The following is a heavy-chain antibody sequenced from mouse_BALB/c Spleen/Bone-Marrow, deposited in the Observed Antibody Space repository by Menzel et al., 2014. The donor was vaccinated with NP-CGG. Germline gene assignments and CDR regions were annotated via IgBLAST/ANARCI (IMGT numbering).Heavy chain of an antibody. CDR3: AIHGEAMDY. J-gene: IGHJ4*01. Sequence: VKLMESGAELVKPGTSVKMSCKAAGYTFTNYWIGWVKQRPGHGLEWIGDIYPGGGYTNYNEKFKGKATLTADTSSSTAYTQLSSLTSEDSAVYYCAIHGEAMDYWGQGTSVTVSS. CDR1: GYTFTNYW. CDR2: IYPGGGYT. V-gene: IGHV1-63*02.